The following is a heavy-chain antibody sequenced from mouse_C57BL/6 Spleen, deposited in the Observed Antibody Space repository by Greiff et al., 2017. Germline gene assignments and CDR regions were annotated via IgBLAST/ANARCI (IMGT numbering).Heavy chain of an antibody. CDR1: GFTFSDYG. J-gene: IGHJ4*01. D-gene: IGHD2-1*01. V-gene: IGHV5-17*01. CDR2: ISSGSSTI. Sequence: EVQLMESGGGLVKPGGSLKLSCAASGFTFSDYGMHWVRQAPEKGLEWVAYISSGSSTIYYADPVKGRFTISRDNAKNTLFLQMNSLRSEDTAMYYCARGEGPGKECNYRDYAMDYWGQGTSVTVSS. CDR3: ARGEGPGKECNYRDYAMDY.